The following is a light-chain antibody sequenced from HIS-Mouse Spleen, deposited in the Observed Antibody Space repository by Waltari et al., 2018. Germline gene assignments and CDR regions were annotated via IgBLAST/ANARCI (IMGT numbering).Light chain of an antibody. CDR2: GAS. V-gene: IGKV3-20*01. Sequence: EIVLTQFPGTLSLSPGERATLSCRSSQSVSSSYLAWYQQKPGQAPRLLIYGASSRATGIPNRFSVSGSGTDFTLTISRLEPEDFAVYYYQQYGSSPFTFGPGTKVDIK. CDR3: QQYGSSPFT. J-gene: IGKJ3*01. CDR1: QSVSSSY.